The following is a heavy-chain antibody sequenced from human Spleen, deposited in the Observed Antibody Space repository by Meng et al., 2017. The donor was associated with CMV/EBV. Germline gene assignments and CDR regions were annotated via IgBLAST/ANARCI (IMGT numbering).Heavy chain of an antibody. CDR3: ARGSYVVYTFGGRYFDF. J-gene: IGHJ2*01. Sequence: ESLKISCAVYGGPFTGYFWSWIRQSPGKGLEWIGEINHTGNTNYNPSLKSRVTMSVDTSKKQFSLNLSSVTAADTALYFCARGSYVVYTFGGRYFDFWGRGTLVTVSS. CDR1: GGPFTGYF. V-gene: IGHV4-34*01. D-gene: IGHD2-2*02. CDR2: INHTGNT.